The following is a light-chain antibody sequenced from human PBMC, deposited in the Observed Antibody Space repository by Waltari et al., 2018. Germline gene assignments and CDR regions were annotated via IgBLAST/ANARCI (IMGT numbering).Light chain of an antibody. CDR1: ESIDTY. V-gene: IGKV1-39*01. Sequence: DIRMTQSPSSLSASVGDRVTITCRASESIDTYLNWYQHKPGKAPEPLIYAASTLHGGVPSRFSGSGSETDFTLTISSLQPEDFAAYSCQQSYTTPLTFGPGTKVDSK. J-gene: IGKJ3*01. CDR2: AAS. CDR3: QQSYTTPLT.